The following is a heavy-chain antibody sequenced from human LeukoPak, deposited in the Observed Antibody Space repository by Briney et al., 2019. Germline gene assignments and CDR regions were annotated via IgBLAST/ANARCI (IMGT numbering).Heavy chain of an antibody. CDR2: ISSSSSYI. J-gene: IGHJ4*02. CDR1: GFTFISYS. Sequence: GGSLRLSCAASGFTFISYSMNWFRQAPGKGLEWVSSISSSSSYIYYADSVKGRFTISRDNAKNSLYLQMNSLRAEDTAVYYCARDSYCSGGSCYCLFDYWGQGTLVTVSS. V-gene: IGHV3-21*01. CDR3: ARDSYCSGGSCYCLFDY. D-gene: IGHD2-15*01.